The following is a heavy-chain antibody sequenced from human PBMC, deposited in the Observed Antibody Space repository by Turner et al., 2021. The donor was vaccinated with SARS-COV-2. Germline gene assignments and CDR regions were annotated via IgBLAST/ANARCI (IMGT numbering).Heavy chain of an antibody. CDR1: GYTLTALS. J-gene: IGHJ6*02. CDR2: FEPEDGET. V-gene: IGHV1-24*01. CDR3: ATGFPIVGDADDYYYYYGMDV. D-gene: IGHD1-26*01. Sequence: VQLVHSGAEVKKPGASVMVSCKVSGYTLTALSMHWVRQATGKGLEWMGGFEPEDGETIYAKKSQGRVTMTEDTSTDTSYMELSSLRSEDTAVYYCATGFPIVGDADDYYYYYGMDVWGQGTTVTVSS.